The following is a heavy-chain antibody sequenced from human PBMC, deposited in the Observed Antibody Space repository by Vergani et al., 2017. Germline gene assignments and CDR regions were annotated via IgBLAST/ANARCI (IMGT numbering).Heavy chain of an antibody. CDR1: GFTFSDYY. CDR2: ISSSGSTI. V-gene: IGHV3-11*01. Sequence: QVQLVESGGGLVKPGGSLRLSCAASGFTFSDYYMSWIRQAPGKGLEWVSYISSSGSTIYYADSVKGRFTISRDNAKNSLYLQMNSLRAEDTAVYYCARTPTIYSNYVPYYYYYMDVWGKGTMVTVSS. D-gene: IGHD4-11*01. J-gene: IGHJ6*03. CDR3: ARTPTIYSNYVPYYYYYMDV.